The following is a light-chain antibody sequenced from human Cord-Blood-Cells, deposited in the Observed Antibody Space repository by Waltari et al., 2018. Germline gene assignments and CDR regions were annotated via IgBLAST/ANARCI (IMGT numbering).Light chain of an antibody. CDR3: QQCNSYPRA. J-gene: IGKJ3*01. V-gene: IGKV1-13*02. Sequence: AIQLPQSPSPLSASVGHSVPITCRASKGISSALAWYQQKPGKAPKLLIYDASSLESGVPSRFSGSGSATDFTLTISSLQPEEFATYYCQQCNSYPRAFGPGTKVDIK. CDR1: KGISSA. CDR2: DAS.